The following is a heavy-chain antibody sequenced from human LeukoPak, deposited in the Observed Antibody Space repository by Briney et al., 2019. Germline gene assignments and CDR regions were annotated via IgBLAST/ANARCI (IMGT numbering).Heavy chain of an antibody. V-gene: IGHV3-33*02. Sequence: GGSLRLSCGVSGFTLTNYGMHSVRQAPGKGLEWVPVLSHDGNFIDYAASVKGRFTISRDTCTNRLFLQMSSLRAEDTAVYYCARDVDLYLDFWGQGTLATVSS. CDR3: ARDVDLYLDF. CDR2: LSHDGNFI. D-gene: IGHD2-21*01. J-gene: IGHJ4*02. CDR1: GFTLTNYG.